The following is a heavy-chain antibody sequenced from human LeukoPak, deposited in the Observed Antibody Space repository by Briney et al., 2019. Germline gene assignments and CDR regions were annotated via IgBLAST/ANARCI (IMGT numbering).Heavy chain of an antibody. Sequence: SETLSLTCTVSGGSISSGSYYWSWIRQPAGKGLEWIGRIYTSGSTNYNPSLKSRVTISVDTSKNQFSLKLSSVTAADTAVYYCAREGNDYGGFFDYWGQGTLVTVSS. V-gene: IGHV4-61*02. D-gene: IGHD4-23*01. J-gene: IGHJ4*02. CDR1: GGSISSGSYY. CDR3: AREGNDYGGFFDY. CDR2: IYTSGST.